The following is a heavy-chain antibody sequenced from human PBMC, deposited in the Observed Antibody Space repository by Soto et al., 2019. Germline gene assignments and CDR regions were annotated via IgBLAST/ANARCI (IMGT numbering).Heavy chain of an antibody. CDR1: GYTFTSYA. CDR3: ATDGAVAGTANNWFDP. Sequence: ASVKVSCKASGYTFTSYAMHWVRQAPGQSLEWMGWINGGNGNTKYSQRLQGRVTMTRDTSANTAYMELTSLTSEDTAMYYCATDGAVAGTANNWFDPWGQGTLVTVSS. CDR2: INGGNGNT. D-gene: IGHD6-19*01. V-gene: IGHV1-3*01. J-gene: IGHJ5*02.